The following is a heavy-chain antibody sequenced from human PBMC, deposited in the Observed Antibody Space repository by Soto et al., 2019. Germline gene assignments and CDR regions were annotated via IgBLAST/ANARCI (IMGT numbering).Heavy chain of an antibody. J-gene: IGHJ4*02. V-gene: IGHV3-66*01. Sequence: GGSLRLSCAASGFTVSSNYMSWVRQAPGKGLEWVSVIYSGGSTYYADSVKGRFTISRDNSKSTLYLQMNSLRAEDTAVYYCARDLTEQYYFDYWGQGTLVTVSS. CDR3: ARDLTEQYYFDY. CDR1: GFTVSSNY. CDR2: IYSGGST.